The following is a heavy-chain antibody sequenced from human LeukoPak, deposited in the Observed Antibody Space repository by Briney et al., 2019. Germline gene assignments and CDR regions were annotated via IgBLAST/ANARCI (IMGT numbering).Heavy chain of an antibody. CDR1: GGSISSYY. J-gene: IGHJ3*02. V-gene: IGHV4-59*01. D-gene: IGHD3-16*01. CDR2: IYYSGST. CDR3: ARDGFYDYVWGRAAFDI. Sequence: SETLSLTCTVSGGSISSYYWSWIRQPPGKGLEWIGYIYYSGSTNYNPSLKSRVTISVDTSKNQFSLKLSSVTAADTAVYCCARDGFYDYVWGRAAFDIWGQGTMVTVSS.